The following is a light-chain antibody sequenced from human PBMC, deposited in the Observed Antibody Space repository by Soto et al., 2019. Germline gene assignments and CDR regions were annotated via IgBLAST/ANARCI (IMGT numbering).Light chain of an antibody. CDR1: QSVGSN. CDR3: QQYNKWPPT. J-gene: IGKJ1*01. CDR2: GAS. Sequence: EIVMTHSPATLSVSPGERATLSFRASQSVGSNLAWFQQKPGQAPRLLIYGASTRDTGIPARFSGSGSGTEFTLTISSLQSEDFAVYHCQQYNKWPPTFGQGTKVDIK. V-gene: IGKV3-15*01.